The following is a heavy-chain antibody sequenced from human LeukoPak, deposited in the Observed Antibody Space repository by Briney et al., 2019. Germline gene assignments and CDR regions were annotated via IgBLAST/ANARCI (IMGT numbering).Heavy chain of an antibody. CDR2: IRYDGINK. CDR3: AKDESSNSPGATDY. D-gene: IGHD6-13*01. J-gene: IGHJ4*02. CDR1: GFTFSSYG. V-gene: IGHV3-30*02. Sequence: GGSLRLSCAASGFTFSSYGMHWVRQAPGKGLEWVAFIRYDGINKYYADSVKGRFTISRDYSKNTLYLQMNSLRVEDTAVYYCAKDESSNSPGATDYWGQGTLVTVSS.